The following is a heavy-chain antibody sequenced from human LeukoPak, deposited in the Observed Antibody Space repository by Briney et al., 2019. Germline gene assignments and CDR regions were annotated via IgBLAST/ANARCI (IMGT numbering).Heavy chain of an antibody. J-gene: IGHJ5*02. D-gene: IGHD3-22*01. CDR1: GGSFSGYY. CDR2: INHSGST. Sequence: SETLSLTCAVYGGSFSGYYWSRIRQPPGKGLEWIGEINHSGSTNYNPSLKSRVTISVDTSKNQFSLKLSSVTAADTAVYYCASDGTGAGYYYDSSGYSSWGQGALVTVSS. CDR3: ASDGTGAGYYYDSSGYSS. V-gene: IGHV4-34*01.